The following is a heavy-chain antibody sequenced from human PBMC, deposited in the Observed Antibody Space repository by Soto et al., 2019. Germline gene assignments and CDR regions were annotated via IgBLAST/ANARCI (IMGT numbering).Heavy chain of an antibody. CDR3: ARGPYDAFDI. J-gene: IGHJ3*02. V-gene: IGHV4-59*01. CDR1: GGSIGRSY. Sequence: LSLTCAVSGGSIGRSYWSWIRQPPGKGLQWIGYIYYSGSTYYNPSLKSRVTMSVDTSKIQFSLRLKSVTAADTAVYYCARGPYDAFDIWGQGTMVTVS. CDR2: IYYSGST.